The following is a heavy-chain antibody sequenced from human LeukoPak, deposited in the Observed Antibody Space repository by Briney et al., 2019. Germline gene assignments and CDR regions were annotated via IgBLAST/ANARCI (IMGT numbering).Heavy chain of an antibody. CDR3: ARDYDSFDY. D-gene: IGHD3-3*01. V-gene: IGHV4-61*01. CDR2: IYYSGST. Sequence: PSETLSLTCTVSGGSISSSSYYWSWIRQPPGKGLEWIGYIYYSGSTNYNPSLKSRVTISVDTSKNQFSLKLSSVTAADTAVYYCARDYDSFDYWGQGTLVTVSS. CDR1: GGSISSSSYY. J-gene: IGHJ4*02.